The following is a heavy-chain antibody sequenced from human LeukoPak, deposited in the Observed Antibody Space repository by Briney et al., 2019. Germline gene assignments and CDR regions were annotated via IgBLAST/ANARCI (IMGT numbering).Heavy chain of an antibody. V-gene: IGHV5-51*01. CDR3: ARLGWWVVVAAPDYYYYGMDV. CDR2: IYPGDSDT. D-gene: IGHD2-15*01. CDR1: GYSFTSYW. J-gene: IGHJ6*02. Sequence: GESLKISCKGSGYSFTSYWIGWVRQMPGKGLGWMGIIYPGDSDTRYSPSFQGQVTISADKSISTAYLQWSSLKASDTAMYYCARLGWWVVVAAPDYYYYGMDVWGQGTTVTVSS.